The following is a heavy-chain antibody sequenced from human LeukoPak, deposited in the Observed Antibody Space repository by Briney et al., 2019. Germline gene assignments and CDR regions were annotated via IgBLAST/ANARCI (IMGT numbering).Heavy chain of an antibody. CDR1: GYTFTSYD. D-gene: IGHD6-25*01. J-gene: IGHJ6*02. CDR2: MNPNSGNT. V-gene: IGHV1-8*01. CDR3: ARYGYIAAGGYYGMDV. Sequence: ASVKVSCKASGYTFTSYDINWARQATGQGLEWMGWMNPNSGNTGYAQKFQGRVTMTRNTSISTAYMELSSLRSEDTAVYYCARYGYIAAGGYYGMDVWGQGTTVTVSS.